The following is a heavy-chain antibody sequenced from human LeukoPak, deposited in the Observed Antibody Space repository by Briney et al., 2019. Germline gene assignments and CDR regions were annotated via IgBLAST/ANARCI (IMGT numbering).Heavy chain of an antibody. CDR3: ARTSEGDFWSGYYQFDY. D-gene: IGHD3-3*01. CDR2: IDEDGSEK. Sequence: GGSLRLSCAASGFTFSNAWMSWVRQAPGKGLEWVANIDEDGSEKYYVESVKGRFTISRDNAKNTLYLQMNSLRAEDTAVYYCARTSEGDFWSGYYQFDYWGQGTLVTVSS. J-gene: IGHJ4*02. CDR1: GFTFSNAW. V-gene: IGHV3-7*01.